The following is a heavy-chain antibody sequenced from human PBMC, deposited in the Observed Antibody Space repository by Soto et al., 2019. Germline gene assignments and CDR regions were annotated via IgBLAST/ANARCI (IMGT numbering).Heavy chain of an antibody. D-gene: IGHD3-22*01. J-gene: IGHJ4*02. V-gene: IGHV3-48*03. Sequence: PGGSLRLSCEVAGVSFNLDDMSWVRQAPGKGLEWIAYISASGYTENYSDSVKGRFSISRDNARNSLFLQLDSLRAEDTAVYFCVRARYPDSRPYYCGQGTLVTGSS. CDR2: ISASGYTE. CDR1: GVSFNLDD. CDR3: VRARYPDSRPYY.